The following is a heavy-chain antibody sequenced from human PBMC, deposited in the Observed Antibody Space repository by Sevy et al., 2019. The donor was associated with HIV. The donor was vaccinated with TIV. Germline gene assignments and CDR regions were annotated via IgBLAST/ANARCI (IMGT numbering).Heavy chain of an antibody. V-gene: IGHV3-7*01. CDR2: IKKDGRKT. Sequence: GGSLRLSCAASGFSLNTYWMSWVRQAPGKGLEWVANIKKDGRKTYYVDSVKGRFTISRDNARNFLYLKMNSLRAEDTARYYCVRAESADGSFWGQGTLVTVS. D-gene: IGHD6-13*01. CDR3: VRAESADGSF. J-gene: IGHJ4*02. CDR1: GFSLNTYW.